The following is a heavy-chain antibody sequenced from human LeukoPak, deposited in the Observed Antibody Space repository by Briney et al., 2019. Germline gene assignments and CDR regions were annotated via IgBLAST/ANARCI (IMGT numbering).Heavy chain of an antibody. CDR1: GGSISNYY. Sequence: PSETLSLTCTVSGGSISNYYWSWIRQPPGKGLEWIGYVYYTESPNYNPSLKSRLTISVDTSKNQFSLKLTSVTPADTAVYYCALGAAFDIWGQGTMVTVSS. V-gene: IGHV4-59*01. J-gene: IGHJ3*02. CDR3: ALGAAFDI. CDR2: VYYTESP.